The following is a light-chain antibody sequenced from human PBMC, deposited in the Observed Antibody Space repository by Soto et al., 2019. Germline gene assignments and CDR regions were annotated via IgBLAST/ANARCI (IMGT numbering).Light chain of an antibody. CDR2: ANT. V-gene: IGLV1-40*01. CDR1: SSNIGTGYD. J-gene: IGLJ1*01. CDR3: QSYDSSLSGYV. Sequence: QSVLTQPPSVSGAPGQRVTISCTRSSSNIGTGYDVHWYRQLPGTAPKLLIYANTNRPSGVPDRFSGSKSGTSASLAITGLQAEDEADYYCQSYDSSLSGYVFGTGTKVTVL.